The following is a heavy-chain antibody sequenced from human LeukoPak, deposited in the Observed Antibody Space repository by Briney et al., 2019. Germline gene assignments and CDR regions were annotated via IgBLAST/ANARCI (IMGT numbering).Heavy chain of an antibody. CDR1: GFTFSSYC. CDR2: ISDTGGST. V-gene: IGHV3-23*01. J-gene: IGHJ3*02. CDR3: AKVGYWSGGSWYNAFDI. Sequence: GGSLRLSCAASGFTFSSYCMSWVRQAPGKGLEWVSAISDTGGSTYYADSVKGRLTISRDNSKSTLFLQMNSLRAEDTALYYWAKVGYWSGGSWYNAFDIWGQGTMVTVSS. D-gene: IGHD2-15*01.